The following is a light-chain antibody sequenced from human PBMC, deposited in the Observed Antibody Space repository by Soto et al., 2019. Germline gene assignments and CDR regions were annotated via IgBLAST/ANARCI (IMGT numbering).Light chain of an antibody. CDR2: DTS. CDR1: QSVSRK. Sequence: EIVMTQSPVTLSVSPGERATLSCRASQSVSRKLVWYQQKPGQAPRLLIYDTSTRATGIPARFSGSGSGTEFTLTISSLQSEDFAVYYCQQYKNWPPITFGQGTRLEIK. CDR3: QQYKNWPPIT. J-gene: IGKJ5*01. V-gene: IGKV3-15*01.